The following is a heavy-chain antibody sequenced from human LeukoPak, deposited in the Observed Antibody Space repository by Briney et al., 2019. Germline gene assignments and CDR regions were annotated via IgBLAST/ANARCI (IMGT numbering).Heavy chain of an antibody. V-gene: IGHV3-66*01. J-gene: IGHJ6*02. Sequence: GGSLRLSCAASGFTVSSNYMSWVRQAPGKGLEWVSVIYSGGGTYYADSVKGRFTISRDNSKNTLYLQMNSLRAEDTAVYYCARGVYDFWTEDEAYYGMDVWGQGTTVTVSS. CDR1: GFTVSSNY. CDR2: IYSGGGT. CDR3: ARGVYDFWTEDEAYYGMDV. D-gene: IGHD3-3*01.